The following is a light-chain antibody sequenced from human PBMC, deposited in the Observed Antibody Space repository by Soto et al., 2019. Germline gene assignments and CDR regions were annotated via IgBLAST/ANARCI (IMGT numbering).Light chain of an antibody. Sequence: QSALTQPPSASGSPGQSVTISCTGTSSDVGGYNYVSWYQQHPGKAPKLMIYEVSKRPSGVPDRFSGSKSGNTASLTVSGLQAEDEADYYCSSYAGNNVVFGGGTKVTAL. CDR1: SSDVGGYNY. CDR3: SSYAGNNVV. V-gene: IGLV2-8*01. CDR2: EVS. J-gene: IGLJ2*01.